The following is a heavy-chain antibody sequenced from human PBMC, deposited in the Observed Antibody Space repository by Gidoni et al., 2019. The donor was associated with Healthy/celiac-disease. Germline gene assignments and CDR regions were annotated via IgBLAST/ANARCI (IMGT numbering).Heavy chain of an antibody. CDR2: IIPILGIA. V-gene: IGHV1-69*04. J-gene: IGHJ4*02. CDR3: ARGYYYDSSGCDY. Sequence: QVQLVQSGAEVKKPGSSVKVSCKASGGTFSSYAISWVRQPPGQGLEWMGRIIPILGIANYAQKFQGRVTITADKSTSTAYMELSSLRSEDTAVYYCARGYYYDSSGCDYWGQGTLVTVSS. CDR1: GGTFSSYA. D-gene: IGHD3-22*01.